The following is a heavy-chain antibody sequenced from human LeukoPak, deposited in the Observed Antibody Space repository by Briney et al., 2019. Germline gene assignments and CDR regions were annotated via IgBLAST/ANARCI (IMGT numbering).Heavy chain of an antibody. D-gene: IGHD1-1*01. CDR2: IYYSGST. J-gene: IGHJ5*02. CDR1: GGSISSYY. Sequence: PSETLSLTCTVSGGSISSYYWSWIRQPPGKGLEWIGYIYYSGSTNYNPSLKSRVPISVDTSKNQFSLKLSSVTAADTAVYYCATAVTSSPWRNWFDPWGQGTLVTVSS. V-gene: IGHV4-59*01. CDR3: ATAVTSSPWRNWFDP.